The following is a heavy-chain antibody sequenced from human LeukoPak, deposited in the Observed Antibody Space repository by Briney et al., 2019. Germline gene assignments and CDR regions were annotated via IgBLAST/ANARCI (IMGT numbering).Heavy chain of an antibody. Sequence: GGSLRLSCAASGFAFSNYWMHWVRQAPGKGLEWVSRINSDGSNKTYADSVKGRFTISRDNAKNTLYLQMSSLRVGDTAVYYCARSDYGDNYWGQGILVTVSS. V-gene: IGHV3-74*01. CDR1: GFAFSNYW. J-gene: IGHJ4*02. CDR3: ARSDYGDNY. D-gene: IGHD4-17*01. CDR2: INSDGSNK.